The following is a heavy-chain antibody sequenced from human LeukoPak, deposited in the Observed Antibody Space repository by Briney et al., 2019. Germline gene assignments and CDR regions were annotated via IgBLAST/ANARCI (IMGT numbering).Heavy chain of an antibody. V-gene: IGHV3-74*01. CDR3: ASQRWLQSSFDY. Sequence: GGSLRLSCAASGFTFSSYWMHWVCQAPGKGLVWVSRINSDGSSTSYADSVGGRFTISRDNAKNTLYLQMNSLRAEDTAVYYCASQRWLQSSFDYWGQGTLVTVSS. CDR2: INSDGSST. J-gene: IGHJ4*02. CDR1: GFTFSSYW. D-gene: IGHD5-24*01.